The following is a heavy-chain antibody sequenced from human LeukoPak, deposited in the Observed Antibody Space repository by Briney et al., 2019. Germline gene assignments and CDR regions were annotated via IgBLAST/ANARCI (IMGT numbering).Heavy chain of an antibody. J-gene: IGHJ3*02. Sequence: PGGSLRLSCAASGFTFSSYGMHWVRQAPGKGLEWVAFIRYDGSNKYYADSVKGRFTISRDNSKNTLYLQMNNLRAEDTAVYYCAKDKGDAFDIWGQGTMVTVSS. CDR3: AKDKGDAFDI. CDR1: GFTFSSYG. CDR2: IRYDGSNK. V-gene: IGHV3-30*02.